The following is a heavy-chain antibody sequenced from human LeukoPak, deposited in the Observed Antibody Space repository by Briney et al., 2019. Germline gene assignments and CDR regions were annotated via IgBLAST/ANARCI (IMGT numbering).Heavy chain of an antibody. Sequence: GGSLRLSCAASGFTFSSYGMHWVRQAPGKGLEWVAVVWYDGSNKYYADSVKGRFTISRDNSKNTLYLQMNTLRAEDTAVYYCAKDREYSYVYDAFDIWGQGTLVTVSS. J-gene: IGHJ3*02. CDR2: VWYDGSNK. CDR1: GFTFSSYG. V-gene: IGHV3-33*06. CDR3: AKDREYSYVYDAFDI. D-gene: IGHD3-16*01.